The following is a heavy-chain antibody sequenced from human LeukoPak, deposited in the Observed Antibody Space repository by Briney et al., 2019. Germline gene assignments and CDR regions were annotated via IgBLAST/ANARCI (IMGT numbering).Heavy chain of an antibody. Sequence: SETLSLTCAVYDGSSSGYYWSWIRQPPGKGLEWIGEINHSGSTNYNPSLKSRVTISVDTSKNQFSLKLSSVTAADTAVYYCARVGYQLPLGGWFDPWGQGTLVTVSS. V-gene: IGHV4-34*01. CDR3: ARVGYQLPLGGWFDP. J-gene: IGHJ5*02. CDR2: INHSGST. D-gene: IGHD2-2*01. CDR1: DGSSSGYY.